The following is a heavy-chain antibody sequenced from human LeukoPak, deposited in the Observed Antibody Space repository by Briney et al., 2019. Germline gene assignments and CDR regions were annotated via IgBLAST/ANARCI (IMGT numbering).Heavy chain of an antibody. CDR3: ATLRPKLRYFDWSMGYYGMEV. Sequence: SVKVCCKASGGTFSSYGISWVRQAPGQGLEWMGGIIPIFGTANYAQKFQGRVTITADESTSTAYMELSSLRSEDTAVYYCATLRPKLRYFDWSMGYYGMEVRGKGTTVTVSS. CDR2: IIPIFGTA. J-gene: IGHJ6*04. D-gene: IGHD3-9*01. CDR1: GGTFSSYG. V-gene: IGHV1-69*01.